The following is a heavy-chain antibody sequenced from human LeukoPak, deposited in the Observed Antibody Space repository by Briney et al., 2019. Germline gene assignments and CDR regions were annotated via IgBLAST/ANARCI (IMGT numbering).Heavy chain of an antibody. CDR2: IYYSGST. CDR3: ARAPVEQLVGADAFDI. Sequence: PSETLSLTCTVSGGSISSGGYYWSWIRQPPGKGLEWIGYIYYSGSTNYNPSLKSRVTISVDTSKNQFSLKLSSVTAADTAVYYCARAPVEQLVGADAFDIWGQGTMVTVSS. V-gene: IGHV4-61*08. CDR1: GGSISSGGYY. J-gene: IGHJ3*02. D-gene: IGHD6-6*01.